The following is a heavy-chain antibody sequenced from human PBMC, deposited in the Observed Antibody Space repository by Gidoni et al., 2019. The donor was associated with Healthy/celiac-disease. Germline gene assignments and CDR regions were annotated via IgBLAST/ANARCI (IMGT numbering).Heavy chain of an antibody. J-gene: IGHJ4*02. CDR3: ARTPTRYSYGYFDY. V-gene: IGHV3-53*02. CDR1: GLTVSSNY. D-gene: IGHD5-18*01. Sequence: EVQLVETGGGLIQPGGSLRLSCAASGLTVSSNYMSWVRQAPGKGLEWVSVIYSGGSTYYADSVKGRFTISRDNSKNTLYLQMNSLRAEDTAVYYCARTPTRYSYGYFDYWGQGTLVTVSS. CDR2: IYSGGST.